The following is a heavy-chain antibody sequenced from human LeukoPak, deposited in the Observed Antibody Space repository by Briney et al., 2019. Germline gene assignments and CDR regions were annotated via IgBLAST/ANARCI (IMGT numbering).Heavy chain of an antibody. D-gene: IGHD5-24*01. CDR1: GFTFRTYW. J-gene: IGHJ3*02. V-gene: IGHV3-7*01. Sequence: GGSLRLSCASSGFTFRTYWMSWVRQAPGQGLEWVANIKQDGREKYYVDSVKGRFTISRDNAKNSLYLQMNSLRDEDTAVYYCARDEGMAHDAFDIWGQGTMVIVSS. CDR3: ARDEGMAHDAFDI. CDR2: IKQDGREK.